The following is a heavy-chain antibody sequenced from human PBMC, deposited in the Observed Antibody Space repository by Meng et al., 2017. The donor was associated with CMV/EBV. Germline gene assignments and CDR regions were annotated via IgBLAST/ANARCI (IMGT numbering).Heavy chain of an antibody. CDR1: GFTFSSYA. CDR2: IYSSGSST. J-gene: IGHJ4*02. D-gene: IGHD3-9*01. V-gene: IGHV3-23*03. CDR3: AKGGSLRYFDWYPFDF. Sequence: GGSLRLSCAVSGFTFSSYALSWVRQAPGKGLEWVSVIYSSGSSTYYADSVEGRFTISRVHSKNTLYPRMNSLRAEDTAVYYCAKGGSLRYFDWYPFDFWGQGTLVTVSS.